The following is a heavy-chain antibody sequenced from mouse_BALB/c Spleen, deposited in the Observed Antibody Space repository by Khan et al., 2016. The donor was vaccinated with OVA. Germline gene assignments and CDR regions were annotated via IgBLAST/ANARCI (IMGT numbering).Heavy chain of an antibody. D-gene: IGHD1-1*01. CDR3: ARLAYYYNSEGFAY. J-gene: IGHJ3*01. V-gene: IGHV5-6*01. Sequence: EVELVESGGDLVKPGGSPKLSCVASGFTFSTYGMSWVRQTPDMRLEWVATISSGGHYTYYPDSVKGRFTISRDNAKNTLYLQMSSLKSEDTAIYYCARLAYYYNSEGFAYWGQGTLVTVSA. CDR2: ISSGGHYT. CDR1: GFTFSTYG.